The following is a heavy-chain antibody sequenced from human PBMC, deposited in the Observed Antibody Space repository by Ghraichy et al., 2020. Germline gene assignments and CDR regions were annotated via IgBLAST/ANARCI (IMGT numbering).Heavy chain of an antibody. CDR2: IYSGGST. Sequence: GGSLRLSCAASGFTVSSHYMSWVRQAPGKGLEWVSVIYSGGSTYYADSVKGRFTISRDNSKNTLYLQMNSLRAEDTAVYYCAIEKISPGIAVDYAFDIWGQGTMVTVSS. J-gene: IGHJ3*02. CDR1: GFTVSSHY. V-gene: IGHV3-53*01. CDR3: AIEKISPGIAVDYAFDI. D-gene: IGHD6-19*01.